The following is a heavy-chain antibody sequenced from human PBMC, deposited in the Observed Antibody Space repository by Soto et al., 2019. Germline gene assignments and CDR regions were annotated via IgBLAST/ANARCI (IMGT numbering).Heavy chain of an antibody. Sequence: ASVKVSCKASGYTFTSYGISWVRQAPGQGLEWMGWISAYNGNTNYAQKLQGRVTMTTDTSTSTAYMELRSLRSEDTAVYYCAREGVMVRGERPSWFDPWGQGTLVTVSS. CDR1: GYTFTSYG. J-gene: IGHJ5*02. D-gene: IGHD3-10*01. CDR2: ISAYNGNT. CDR3: AREGVMVRGERPSWFDP. V-gene: IGHV1-18*01.